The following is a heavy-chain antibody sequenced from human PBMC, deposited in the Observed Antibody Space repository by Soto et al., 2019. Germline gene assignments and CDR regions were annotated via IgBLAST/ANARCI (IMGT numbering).Heavy chain of an antibody. Sequence: SETLSLTCTVSGGSISSYYWSWIRQPPGKGLEWIGYIYYSGSTNYNPSLKSRVTISVDTSKNQFSLKLSSVTAADTAVYYCARHKGNWNYGGFDYWGQGTLVTVSS. V-gene: IGHV4-59*08. J-gene: IGHJ4*02. CDR3: ARHKGNWNYGGFDY. D-gene: IGHD1-7*01. CDR2: IYYSGST. CDR1: GGSISSYY.